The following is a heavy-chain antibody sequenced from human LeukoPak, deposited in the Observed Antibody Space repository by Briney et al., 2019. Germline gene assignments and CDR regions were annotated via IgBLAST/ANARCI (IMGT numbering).Heavy chain of an antibody. Sequence: ASVKVSCKACGYTFTSYYMHWVRQAPGQGLEWMGIINPSGGSTNYAQKFQGRVTMTRDTSTSTVYMELSSLRSEDTATYYCARLRDYGDYRDAFDIWGQGTMVTFSS. CDR3: ARLRDYGDYRDAFDI. CDR1: GYTFTSYY. V-gene: IGHV1-46*01. J-gene: IGHJ3*02. CDR2: INPSGGST. D-gene: IGHD4-17*01.